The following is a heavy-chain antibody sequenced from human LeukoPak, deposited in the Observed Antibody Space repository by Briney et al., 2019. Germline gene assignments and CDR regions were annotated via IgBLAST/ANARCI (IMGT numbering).Heavy chain of an antibody. J-gene: IGHJ4*02. V-gene: IGHV3-74*01. CDR3: AREVDTAMVIGFDY. CDR1: GFTFSSYW. CDR2: INSDGSST. Sequence: PGGSLRLSCAASGFTFSSYWTHWVRQAPGKGLVWVSRINSDGSSTSYADSVKGRFTISRDNAKNTLYLQMNSLRAEDTAVYYCAREVDTAMVIGFDYWGQGTLVTVSS. D-gene: IGHD5-18*01.